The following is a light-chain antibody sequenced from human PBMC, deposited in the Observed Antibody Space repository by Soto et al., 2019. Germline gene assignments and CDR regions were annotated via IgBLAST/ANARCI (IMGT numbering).Light chain of an antibody. Sequence: DIQMTQSPSSLSASVGDRVTITCRASQSITNYLNWFQQKPGKAPKLLIYAASSLQSGVPSRFSGSGSGTDFTLTISSRQPEDFATYYCQQSYSTPLTFGPGTKVDIK. CDR2: AAS. J-gene: IGKJ3*01. CDR1: QSITNY. CDR3: QQSYSTPLT. V-gene: IGKV1-39*01.